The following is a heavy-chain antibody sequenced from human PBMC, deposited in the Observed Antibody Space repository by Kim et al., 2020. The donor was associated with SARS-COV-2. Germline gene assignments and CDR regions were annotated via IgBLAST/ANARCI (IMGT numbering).Heavy chain of an antibody. J-gene: IGHJ2*01. D-gene: IGHD5-18*01. CDR3: ARVPPFGSGDNYLHFWYFDL. CDR1: GDSIRISDFY. Sequence: SETLSLTCTVSGDSIRISDFYWSWIRQPPGKGLEWIGYLSYGGRIDYNPSLKSRATMSSDASKKQLSLRLSSVTSADTAVYFCARVPPFGSGDNYLHFWYFDLWGRGTLVSVSS. V-gene: IGHV4-61*08. CDR2: LSYGGRI.